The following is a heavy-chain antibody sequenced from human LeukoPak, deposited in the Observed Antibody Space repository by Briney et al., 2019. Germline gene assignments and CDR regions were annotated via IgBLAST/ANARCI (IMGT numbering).Heavy chain of an antibody. V-gene: IGHV1-69*01. CDR2: IIPIFGTA. CDR1: GGTFSSYA. D-gene: IGHD2-2*01. CDR3: AAVVPAVMGYFDY. Sequence: SVKVSCKASGGTFSSYAISWVRQAPGQGLEWVGGIIPIFGTANYAQKFQGRVTITADESTSTAYMELSSLRSEDTAVYYCAAVVPAVMGYFDYWGQGTLVTVSS. J-gene: IGHJ4*02.